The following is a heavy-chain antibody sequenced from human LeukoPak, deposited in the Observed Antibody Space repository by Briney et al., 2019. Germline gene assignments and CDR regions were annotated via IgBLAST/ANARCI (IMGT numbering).Heavy chain of an antibody. D-gene: IGHD6-19*01. CDR2: IIPILGIA. V-gene: IGHV1-69*04. Sequence: ASVKVSCKASGGTFSSYAISWVRQAPGQGLKWMGRIIPILGIANYAQKFQGRVTITADKSTSTAYMELSSLRSEDTAVYYCARAITVAGRSYYFDYWGQGTLVTVSS. CDR3: ARAITVAGRSYYFDY. CDR1: GGTFSSYA. J-gene: IGHJ4*02.